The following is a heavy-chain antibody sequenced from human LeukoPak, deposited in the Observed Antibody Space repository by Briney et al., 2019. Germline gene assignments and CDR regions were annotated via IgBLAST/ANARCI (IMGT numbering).Heavy chain of an antibody. Sequence: GGSLRLSCAASGFTFNNYAMNWVRQAPGKGLEWVSGITINGGRTYYADSVKGRFTISRDNSKNTLNLQMNSLRAEDTAVYYCAKDVRRCNGACTWGQGTLVTVSS. J-gene: IGHJ5*02. D-gene: IGHD2-8*01. CDR1: GFTFNNYA. V-gene: IGHV3-23*01. CDR3: AKDVRRCNGACT. CDR2: ITINGGRT.